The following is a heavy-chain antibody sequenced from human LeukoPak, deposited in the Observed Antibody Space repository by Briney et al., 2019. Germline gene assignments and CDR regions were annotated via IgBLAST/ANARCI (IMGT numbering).Heavy chain of an antibody. D-gene: IGHD4-23*01. CDR1: GGSFSGCY. CDR2: INHSGST. CDR3: ARHVTPLAYGGNGRIYYFDY. Sequence: ASETLSLTCAVYGGSFSGCYWSWIRQPPGKGLEWIGEINHSGSTNYNPSLKSRVTISVDTSKNQFSLKLSSVTAADTAVYYCARHVTPLAYGGNGRIYYFDYWGQGTLVTVSS. J-gene: IGHJ4*02. V-gene: IGHV4-34*01.